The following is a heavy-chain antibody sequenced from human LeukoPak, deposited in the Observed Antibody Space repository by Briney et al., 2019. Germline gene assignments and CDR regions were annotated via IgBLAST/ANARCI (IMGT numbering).Heavy chain of an antibody. J-gene: IGHJ4*02. V-gene: IGHV1-18*01. D-gene: IGHD3-10*01. CDR3: ARGRFTMVRGAIGY. CDR2: ISAYNGNT. Sequence: ASVKVSCKASGYTFTSYGISWVRQAPGQGLEWMGWISAYNGNTNYAQKLQGRVTMTTDTSTSTAYMELSSLRSEDTAVYYCARGRFTMVRGAIGYWGQGTLVTVSS. CDR1: GYTFTSYG.